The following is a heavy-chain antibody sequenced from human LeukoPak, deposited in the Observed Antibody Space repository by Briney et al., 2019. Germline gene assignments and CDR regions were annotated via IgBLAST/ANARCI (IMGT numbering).Heavy chain of an antibody. Sequence: PSETLSLTCTVSGDSISSGGYYWDWIRQHPGKGLEWIGYIYYSGGTYYNPSLKSRVSISVDTSKNQFSLKLSSVTAADTAVYYCARVQLSANYDFWSGYFGAYYYGMDVWGQGTTVTVSS. CDR3: ARVQLSANYDFWSGYFGAYYYGMDV. CDR2: IYYSGGT. D-gene: IGHD3-3*01. CDR1: GDSISSGGYY. V-gene: IGHV4-31*03. J-gene: IGHJ6*02.